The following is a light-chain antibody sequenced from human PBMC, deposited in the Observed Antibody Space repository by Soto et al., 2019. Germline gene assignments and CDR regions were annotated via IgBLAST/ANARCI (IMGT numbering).Light chain of an antibody. CDR3: QQTYTAPGT. V-gene: IGKV1-39*01. J-gene: IGKJ1*01. CDR1: QTIKTY. CDR2: AAS. Sequence: DIQMTQSPSPLSASVGDSVTITCRASQTIKTYLNWYRHKPGKAPELLIYAASRLQSGVESRFSGSGSGTYFILTISSLQPDDLATYYCQQTYTAPGTFGQGTKVEL.